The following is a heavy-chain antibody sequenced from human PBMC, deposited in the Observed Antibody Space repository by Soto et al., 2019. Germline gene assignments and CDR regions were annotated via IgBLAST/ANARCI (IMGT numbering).Heavy chain of an antibody. V-gene: IGHV1-2*04. J-gene: IGHJ6*02. CDR2: INPNSGGT. CDR1: GYTFTGYY. Sequence: ASVKVSCNASGYTFTGYYMHWVRQAPGQGLEWMGWINPNSGGTNYAQKFQGWVTMTRDTSISTAYMELSRLRSDDTAVYYCARDLGADCTNGVCWGGYGMDVWGQGTTVTVSS. CDR3: ARDLGADCTNGVCWGGYGMDV. D-gene: IGHD2-8*01.